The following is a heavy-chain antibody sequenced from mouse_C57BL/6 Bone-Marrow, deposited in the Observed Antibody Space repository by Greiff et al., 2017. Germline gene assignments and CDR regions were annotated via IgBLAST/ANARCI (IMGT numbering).Heavy chain of an antibody. CDR2: IDPSDSYT. V-gene: IGHV1-50*01. Sequence: QVQLQQPGAELVKPGASVKLSCKASGYTFTSYWMQWVKQRPGQGLEWIGEIDPSDSYTNYNQKFKGKATLTVDTSSSTAYMQHSSLTSEDSAVYYVARVDYYGYFDVWGTGTTVTVSS. D-gene: IGHD2-4*01. CDR1: GYTFTSYW. J-gene: IGHJ1*03. CDR3: ARVDYYGYFDV.